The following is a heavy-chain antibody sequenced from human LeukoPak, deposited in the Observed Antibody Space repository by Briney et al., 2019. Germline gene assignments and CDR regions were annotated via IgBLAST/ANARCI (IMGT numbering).Heavy chain of an antibody. CDR3: ASSGVIPHAFDI. V-gene: IGHV4-30-2*01. D-gene: IGHD3-10*01. CDR2: IYHSGST. J-gene: IGHJ3*02. Sequence: PSETLSLTCTVPGGYISSGGYYWSWIRQPPGKGLEWIGYIYHSGSTYYNPSLKSRVTISVGRSKNQFSLKLSSVTAADTAVYYCASSGVIPHAFDIWGQGTMVTVSS. CDR1: GGYISSGGYY.